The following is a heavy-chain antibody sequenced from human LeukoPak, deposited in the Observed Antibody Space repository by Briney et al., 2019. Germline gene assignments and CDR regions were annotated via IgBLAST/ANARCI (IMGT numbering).Heavy chain of an antibody. V-gene: IGHV3-21*01. J-gene: IGHJ4*02. Sequence: GGSLRLSCAASGFTFSSYSMNWVRQAPGKGLEWVSSISSSSSYIYYADSLKGRFTISRDNAKNSLYLQMNSLRAEDTAVYYCARDMVLDYFDYWGQGTLVTVSS. CDR1: GFTFSSYS. D-gene: IGHD3-10*01. CDR3: ARDMVLDYFDY. CDR2: ISSSSSYI.